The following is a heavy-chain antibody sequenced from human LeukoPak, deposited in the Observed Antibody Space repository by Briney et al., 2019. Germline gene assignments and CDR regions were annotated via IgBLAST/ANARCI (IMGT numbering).Heavy chain of an antibody. Sequence: GSSVKVSCKASGGTFSNYAISWVRQAPGQGLEWMGWISAYNGSTNYAQKLQGRVTMTTDTSTSTAYMELRSLRSDDTAVYYCARDRRTTGKAFDPWGQGTLVTVSS. D-gene: IGHD1-1*01. J-gene: IGHJ5*02. CDR3: ARDRRTTGKAFDP. CDR2: ISAYNGST. CDR1: GGTFSNYA. V-gene: IGHV1-18*01.